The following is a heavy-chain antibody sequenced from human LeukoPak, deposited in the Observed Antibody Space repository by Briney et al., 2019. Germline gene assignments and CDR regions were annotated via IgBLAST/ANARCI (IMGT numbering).Heavy chain of an antibody. J-gene: IGHJ6*02. V-gene: IGHV3-23*01. CDR1: GFTFSSYA. D-gene: IGHD4/OR15-4a*01. CDR2: ISGSGGST. Sequence: GGSLRLSCAASGFTFSSYAMSWVRQAPGKGLEWVSAISGSGGSTYYADSVKGRFTISRDNSKNTLYLQMNSLRAEDTAVYYCEKGLSSYDRQSPYYYYGMDVWGQGTTVTVSS. CDR3: EKGLSSYDRQSPYYYYGMDV.